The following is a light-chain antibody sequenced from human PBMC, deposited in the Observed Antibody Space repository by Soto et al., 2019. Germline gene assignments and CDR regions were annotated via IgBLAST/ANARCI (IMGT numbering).Light chain of an antibody. V-gene: IGLV1-44*01. CDR3: SAWDDNIYGPV. CDR1: SSDIGSNP. Sequence: QSVLTQPPSASGTLGQRVAISCSGGSSDIGSNPVNWYLHLPGAAPKLLIYRDNQRPSGVPDRFSGSKSGTSASLTISGLQSEDEADYFCSAWDDNIYGPVFGGGTNVTVL. CDR2: RDN. J-gene: IGLJ2*01.